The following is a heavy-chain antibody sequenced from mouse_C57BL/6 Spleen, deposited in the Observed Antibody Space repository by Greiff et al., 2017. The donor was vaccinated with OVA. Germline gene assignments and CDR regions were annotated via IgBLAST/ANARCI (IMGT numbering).Heavy chain of an antibody. CDR2: IRSGGCYT. CDR3: ARQESDVEYFDY. Sequence: EVQLMESGGDLVKPGGSLKLSCAASGFTFSSYGMSWVRQTPDKRLEWVATIRSGGCYTYYPDSVKGRFTISRDNAKNTLYLQMSSLRSEDTAMYYCARQESDVEYFDYWGQGTTLTVSS. V-gene: IGHV5-6*01. J-gene: IGHJ2*01. CDR1: GFTFSSYG. D-gene: IGHD2-13*01.